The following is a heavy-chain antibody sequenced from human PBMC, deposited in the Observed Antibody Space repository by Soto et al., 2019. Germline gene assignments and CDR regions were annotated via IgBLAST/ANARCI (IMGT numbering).Heavy chain of an antibody. CDR3: ARTLYADNVDS. CDR2: MNPNSGNT. Sequence: QVQLVQSGAEVKKPGASVKVSFKASGYTFNSYDINWVRQATGHGLEWMGWMNPNSGNTGYAQKFQGRVTLTRNTPISTAYMELRSLRSEDTAVYYCARTLYADNVDSWGQGTLVTVSS. J-gene: IGHJ4*02. D-gene: IGHD4-17*01. CDR1: GYTFNSYD. V-gene: IGHV1-8*01.